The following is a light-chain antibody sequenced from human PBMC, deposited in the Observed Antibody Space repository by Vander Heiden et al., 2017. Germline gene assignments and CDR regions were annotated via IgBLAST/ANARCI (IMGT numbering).Light chain of an antibody. J-gene: IGKJ2*01. CDR2: WAS. CDR1: QSVLYSSNNKNY. V-gene: IGKV4-1*01. CDR3: QQYESTPENT. Sequence: DIVMTQSPDSLAVSLGERATINCKSSQSVLYSSNNKNYLAWYQQKPGQPPKLLIYWASTRESGVPDRFSGSGSGTDFTLTISSRQAGDVAVYYCQQYESTPENTFGQGTKLEIK.